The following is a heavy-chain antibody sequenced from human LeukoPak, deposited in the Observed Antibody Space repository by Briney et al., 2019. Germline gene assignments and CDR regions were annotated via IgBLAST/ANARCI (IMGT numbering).Heavy chain of an antibody. D-gene: IGHD4-23*01. CDR2: IWFDGTNK. V-gene: IGHV3-33*01. J-gene: IGHJ4*02. Sequence: GGSLRLSCAASGFTFSSYGMHWVRQAPGKGLEWVALIWFDGTNKYYADSVKGRFTISRDNSNNTLYLQMNSLRVEDTAVYYCARQTTVATDCWGQGTLVTVSS. CDR3: ARQTTVATDC. CDR1: GFTFSSYG.